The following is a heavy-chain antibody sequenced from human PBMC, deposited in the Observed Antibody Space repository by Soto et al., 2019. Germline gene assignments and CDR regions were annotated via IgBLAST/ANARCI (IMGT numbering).Heavy chain of an antibody. Sequence: GASVKVSCKASGYTFTGYYMHWVRQAPGQGLEWMGWINPNSGGTDYAQKFQGRVTMTRDTSISTAYMELSRLRSDDTAVYYCAGGVLSGSYYNWLDPWGQGTPVTVSS. CDR1: GYTFTGYY. J-gene: IGHJ5*02. D-gene: IGHD1-26*01. CDR3: AGGVLSGSYYNWLDP. V-gene: IGHV1-2*02. CDR2: INPNSGGT.